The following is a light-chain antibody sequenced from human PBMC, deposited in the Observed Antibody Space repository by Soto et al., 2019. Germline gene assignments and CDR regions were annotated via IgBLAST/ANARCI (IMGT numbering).Light chain of an antibody. CDR2: GVN. CDR1: SSDFGDDKY. Sequence: QSVLTQPASVSGSPGQSITVSCTVSSSDFGDDKYVSWYQQQPGKGPNLLIYGVNSRPSGISNRFSGSKSGNTASLTISGLQVEDEAEYFCGSFTTSRIWVFGGGTKVTVL. J-gene: IGLJ3*02. V-gene: IGLV2-14*01. CDR3: GSFTTSRIWV.